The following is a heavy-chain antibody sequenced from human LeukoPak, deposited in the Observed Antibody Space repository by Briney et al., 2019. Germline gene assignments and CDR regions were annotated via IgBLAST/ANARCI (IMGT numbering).Heavy chain of an antibody. J-gene: IGHJ4*02. V-gene: IGHV3-43*02. CDR3: AKDSRPGQWLVTGPDY. D-gene: IGHD6-19*01. CDR2: ISADGGST. Sequence: GGSLRLSCAASGFTFDNYAMHWVRQAPGKGLEWVSLISADGGSTYYADSVKGRFTISRDIRKNSLYLQMNSLRTEDTALYYCAKDSRPGQWLVTGPDYWGQGTLVTVSS. CDR1: GFTFDNYA.